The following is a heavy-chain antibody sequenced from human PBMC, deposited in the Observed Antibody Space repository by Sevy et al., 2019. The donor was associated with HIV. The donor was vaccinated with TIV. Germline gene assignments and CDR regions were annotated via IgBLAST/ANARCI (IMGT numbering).Heavy chain of an antibody. V-gene: IGHV3-23*01. D-gene: IGHD2-2*01. CDR2: ISGSGGST. CDR1: GFTFSSYA. CDR3: AKDPPSSTSSYNWFDP. J-gene: IGHJ5*02. Sequence: GGSLRLSCAASGFTFSSYAMSWVRQAPGKGLEWVSAISGSGGSTYYADSVKGRFTISRDNSKNTLYLQMNSLRAEDTAVYYCAKDPPSSTSSYNWFDPWGQGTLVTVSS.